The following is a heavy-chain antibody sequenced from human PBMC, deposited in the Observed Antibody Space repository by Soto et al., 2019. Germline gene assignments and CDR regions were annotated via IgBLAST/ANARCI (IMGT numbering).Heavy chain of an antibody. CDR1: GGSISSSSYF. CDR3: ARTQRVYSAYDPTRFDY. J-gene: IGHJ4*02. Sequence: QLQLQESGPGLVKPSETLSLTCTVSGGSISSSSYFWGWIRQPPGKGLEWIGNRFYSGRTHFNPSLKSRITMSVDTSKSQISLKLSSVSATDTAVYYCARTQRVYSAYDPTRFDYWGQGTPVTVSS. CDR2: RFYSGRT. D-gene: IGHD5-12*01. V-gene: IGHV4-39*01.